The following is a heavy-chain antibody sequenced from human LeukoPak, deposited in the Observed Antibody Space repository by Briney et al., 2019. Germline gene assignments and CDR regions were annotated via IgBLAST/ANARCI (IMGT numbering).Heavy chain of an antibody. CDR1: GGSISSGSYY. D-gene: IGHD3-22*01. Sequence: SETLSLTCTVSGGSISSGSYYWSWIRQPAGKGLEWIGRIYTSGSTNYNPSLKSRVTISVDTSKNQFSLRLSSVTAADTAVYYCARASYSYDISGWVPFDYWGQGTLVTVSS. CDR2: IYTSGST. CDR3: ARASYSYDISGWVPFDY. V-gene: IGHV4-61*02. J-gene: IGHJ4*02.